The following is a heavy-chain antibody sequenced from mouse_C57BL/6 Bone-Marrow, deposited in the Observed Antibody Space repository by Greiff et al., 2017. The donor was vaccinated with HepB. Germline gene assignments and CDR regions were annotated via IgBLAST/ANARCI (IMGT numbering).Heavy chain of an antibody. CDR2: SRNKANDYTT. Sequence: EVNLVESGGGLVQSGRSLRLSCATSGFTFSDFYMEWVRQAPGKGLEWIAASRNKANDYTTEYSASVKGRFIVSRDTSQSILYLQMNALRAEDTAMYYCARDAATTVPVAYWGQGTLVTVSA. CDR1: GFTFSDFY. V-gene: IGHV7-1*01. D-gene: IGHD1-1*01. J-gene: IGHJ3*01. CDR3: ARDAATTVPVAY.